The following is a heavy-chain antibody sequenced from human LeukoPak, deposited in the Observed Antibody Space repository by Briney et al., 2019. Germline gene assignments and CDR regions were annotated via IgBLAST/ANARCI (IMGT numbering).Heavy chain of an antibody. J-gene: IGHJ4*02. CDR1: AFSFSSYW. D-gene: IGHD1-1*01. Sequence: GESLKTSCKGAAFSFSSYWICWVRQMGGKGLEWMGIIYPGGSDTRSSPTFQGQVTISADKSITTAYLQWSSLKDSDTAMYYCARHGAGRNGDDYYFDYWGQGTLVTVSS. CDR3: ARHGAGRNGDDYYFDY. CDR2: IYPGGSDT. V-gene: IGHV5-51*01.